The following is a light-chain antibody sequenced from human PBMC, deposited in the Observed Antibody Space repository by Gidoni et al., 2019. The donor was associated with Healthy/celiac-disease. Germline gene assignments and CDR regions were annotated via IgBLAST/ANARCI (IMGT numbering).Light chain of an antibody. V-gene: IGKV3-11*01. CDR2: DAS. CDR3: QQHNNWPPT. J-gene: IGKJ4*02. Sequence: EPALPQSPATLSSSPGERATISCRASQSVSSYLAWYQQKPGQAPRLLIYDASNRATGIPARFSGSGSGTDFTLTISSLEPEDFAVYYCQQHNNWPPTFGGGTKVEIK. CDR1: QSVSSY.